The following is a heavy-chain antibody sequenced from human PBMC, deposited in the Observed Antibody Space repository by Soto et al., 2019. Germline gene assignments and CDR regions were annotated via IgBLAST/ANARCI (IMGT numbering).Heavy chain of an antibody. CDR2: FDPEDGET. D-gene: IGHD2-15*01. CDR3: ARYCSGGSCYSRSDWFDP. J-gene: IGHJ5*02. CDR1: GYTLTELS. Sequence: ASVKVSCKVSGYTLTELSMHWVRQAPGKGLEWMGGFDPEDGETIYAQKFQGRVTMTEGTSTDTAYMELSGLSSEDTALYYCARYCSGGSCYSRSDWFDPWGQGTLVTVSS. V-gene: IGHV1-24*01.